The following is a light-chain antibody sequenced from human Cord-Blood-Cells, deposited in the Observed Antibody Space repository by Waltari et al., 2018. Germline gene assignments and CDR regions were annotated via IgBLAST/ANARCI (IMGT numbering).Light chain of an antibody. CDR2: DVS. CDR3: SSYTSSSTLDV. V-gene: IGLV2-14*01. Sequence: QSALTQPASVSGSPGQAITLSCTGTSRDVGGYNYVSWYQQHAGKAPKLMIYDVSNRPSGVSNRFSGSKSGNTASLTISGLQAEDEADYYCSSYTSSSTLDVFGTGTKVTVL. J-gene: IGLJ1*01. CDR1: SRDVGGYNY.